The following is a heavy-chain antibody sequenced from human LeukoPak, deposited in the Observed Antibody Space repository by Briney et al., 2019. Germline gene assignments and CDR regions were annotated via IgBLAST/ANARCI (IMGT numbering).Heavy chain of an antibody. V-gene: IGHV3-30-3*01. D-gene: IGHD3-10*01. CDR3: ARERQDTIVHSGAFDI. J-gene: IGHJ3*02. CDR2: IASDGSHT. CDR1: GFPFITYF. Sequence: GALRLSCAASGFPFITYFMHWVRQAPGKGLEWVAVIASDGSHTFYVESVKGRFTISRDNSKNTLYLQMNSLRAEDTAVYFCARERQDTIVHSGAFDIWGQGTMVTVSS.